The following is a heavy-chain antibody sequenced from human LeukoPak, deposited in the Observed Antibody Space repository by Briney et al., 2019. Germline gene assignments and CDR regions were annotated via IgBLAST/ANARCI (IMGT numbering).Heavy chain of an antibody. CDR1: GGSISSTNYY. D-gene: IGHD3-9*01. CDR3: ARVRTRRYFDWPHVGHWFDP. CDR2: IYYSGST. J-gene: IGHJ5*02. V-gene: IGHV4-39*02. Sequence: PSETLSLTCTVSGGSISSTNYYWGWIRQPPGKGLEWIGSIYYSGSTYYNPSLKSRVTISVDTSKNHFSLKLSSVTAADTAVYYCARVRTRRYFDWPHVGHWFDPWGQGTLVTVSS.